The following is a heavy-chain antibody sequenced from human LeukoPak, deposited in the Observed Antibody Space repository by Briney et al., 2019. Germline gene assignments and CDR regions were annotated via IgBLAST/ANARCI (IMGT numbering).Heavy chain of an antibody. CDR1: GFTFSNYG. Sequence: TGGSLRLSCAASGFTFSNYGMHWVRQAPGKGLEWVTVISYDGSYKYYADSVKGRFTISRDNSKNTLYLQMNSLRAEDTAVHYCAKEKVVVVPAAILDYWGQGTLVTVSS. CDR3: AKEKVVVVPAAILDY. V-gene: IGHV3-30*18. CDR2: ISYDGSYK. D-gene: IGHD2-2*01. J-gene: IGHJ4*02.